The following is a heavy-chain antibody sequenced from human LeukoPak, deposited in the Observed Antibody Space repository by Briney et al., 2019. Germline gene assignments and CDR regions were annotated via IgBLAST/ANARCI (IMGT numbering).Heavy chain of an antibody. D-gene: IGHD3-22*01. J-gene: IGHJ4*02. Sequence: PGGSLRLSCAASGFTFSSYSMNWVRQAPGKALEWVSSISSSSSYIYYADSVKGRFTISRDNAKNSLYLQMNSLRAEDTAVYYCARDYYDSSGYCEFDYWGQGTLVTVSS. V-gene: IGHV3-21*01. CDR1: GFTFSSYS. CDR2: ISSSSSYI. CDR3: ARDYYDSSGYCEFDY.